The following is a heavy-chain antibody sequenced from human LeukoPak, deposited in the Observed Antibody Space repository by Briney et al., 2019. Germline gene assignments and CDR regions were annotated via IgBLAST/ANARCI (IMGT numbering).Heavy chain of an antibody. J-gene: IGHJ4*02. Sequence: PGGSLRLSCAASGFTFSSYAMSWVRQAPGKGLEWVSAISGSGGSTHYADSVKGRFTISRDNSKNTLYLQMNSLRAEDTAVYYCAKVLLWFGEIDYWGQGTLVTVSS. V-gene: IGHV3-23*01. D-gene: IGHD3-10*01. CDR1: GFTFSSYA. CDR3: AKVLLWFGEIDY. CDR2: ISGSGGST.